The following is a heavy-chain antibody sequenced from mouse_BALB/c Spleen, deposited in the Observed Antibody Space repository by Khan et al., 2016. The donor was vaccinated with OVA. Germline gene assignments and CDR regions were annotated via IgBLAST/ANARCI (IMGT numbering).Heavy chain of an antibody. Sequence: VELVESGPGMVAPSQSLSITCTVSGFSLTTYGVSWVRQPPGKGLEWLGAIWGDGSTNYLSALKSRLTISKDNSKSQVFLKLNSLQTDDTATYYGAKQNHGTLYAVDYWGQGTSVTVSS. V-gene: IGHV2-3*01. CDR1: GFSLTTYG. D-gene: IGHD2-1*01. CDR3: AKQNHGTLYAVDY. CDR2: IWGDGST. J-gene: IGHJ4*01.